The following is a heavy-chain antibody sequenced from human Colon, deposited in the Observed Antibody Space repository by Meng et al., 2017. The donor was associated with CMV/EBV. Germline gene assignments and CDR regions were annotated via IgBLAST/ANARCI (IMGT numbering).Heavy chain of an antibody. CDR2: IYDTGIT. CDR3: AKSRSSTPGIVDD. CDR1: GVSVTSGAYH. D-gene: IGHD2/OR15-2a*01. J-gene: IGHJ4*02. Sequence: QVQLQEWGPGLVKPSETLSLTCIVSGVSVTSGAYHWSWIRQSPGKGLEWIGYIYDTGITIYNPSLKSRVTIFLETSKNQFSLNLNSMTTADAAVYYCAKSRSSTPGIVDDWGQGTLVTVSS. V-gene: IGHV4-61*08.